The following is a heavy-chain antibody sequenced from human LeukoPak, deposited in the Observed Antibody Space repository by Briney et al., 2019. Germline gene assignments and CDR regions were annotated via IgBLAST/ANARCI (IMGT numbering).Heavy chain of an antibody. CDR1: GGSISSGGYY. CDR2: IYFSGST. J-gene: IGHJ5*02. D-gene: IGHD5-18*01. Sequence: PSQTLSLTCTVSGGSISSGGYYWSWIRQHPGKGLEWIGYIYFSGSTYYNPSLKSRVTISVDTSNNQFSLKLSSMTGADTAVYYRAKGYSYGTGYNWFDPWGQGTLVTVSS. V-gene: IGHV4-31*03. CDR3: AKGYSYGTGYNWFDP.